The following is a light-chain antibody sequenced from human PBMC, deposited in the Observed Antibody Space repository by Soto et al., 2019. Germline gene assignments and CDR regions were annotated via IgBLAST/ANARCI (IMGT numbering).Light chain of an antibody. Sequence: LTKAASVSVSPGQSITISCTRTSSAVGSYNLVSLYQQLRGKAPNLMIFGGTKRPSGVSDRFSGSKSGNTASLTISGLQAEDEADYYCSSYTSSSTHVFGTGTKVTVL. CDR2: GGT. CDR3: SSYTSSSTHV. J-gene: IGLJ1*01. CDR1: SSAVGSYNL. V-gene: IGLV2-14*02.